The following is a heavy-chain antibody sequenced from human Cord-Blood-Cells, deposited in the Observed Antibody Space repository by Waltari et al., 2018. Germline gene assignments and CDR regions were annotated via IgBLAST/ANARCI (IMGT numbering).Heavy chain of an antibody. CDR3: ARAKSGSYFYFQH. CDR2: IKRGICNT. D-gene: IGHD1-26*01. Sequence: QVQLVQSGAEVKKPGASVKVSCKASGYTFTSYAMHWVRQAPGQRLEWMEWIKRGICNTKYSQRYESRVTITRDTSAITVDMELSSLRSEDTTVYYCARAKSGSYFYFQHWGQGTLVTVSS. V-gene: IGHV1-3*01. J-gene: IGHJ1*01. CDR1: GYTFTSYA.